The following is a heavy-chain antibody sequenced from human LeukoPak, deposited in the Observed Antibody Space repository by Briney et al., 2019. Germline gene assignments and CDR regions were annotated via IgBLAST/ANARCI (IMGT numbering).Heavy chain of an antibody. CDR3: ARWTNFHAFDI. V-gene: IGHV3-53*01. CDR2: LYSAGST. D-gene: IGHD1-1*01. CDR1: EFSVKYNY. Sequence: GGSLRLSCAASEFSVKYNYMTWVRHAPGKGLEWVSLLYSAGSTNYADSVKGRFTISIYDSKNTVYLQMNSLRAEDTAVYYCARWTNFHAFDICGQGTLVTVSS. J-gene: IGHJ3*02.